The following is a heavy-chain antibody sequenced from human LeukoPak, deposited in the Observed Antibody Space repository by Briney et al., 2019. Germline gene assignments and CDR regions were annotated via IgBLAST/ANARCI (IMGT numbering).Heavy chain of an antibody. Sequence: SETLSLTCTVSGGSISSYYWSWIRQPAGKGLEWIGRTYTSGSTNYNPSLKSRVTMSVDTSKNQFSLKLSSMTAADTAVYYCARGPAGGYYYYYYMDVWGKGTTVTISS. CDR2: TYTSGST. J-gene: IGHJ6*03. CDR1: GGSISSYY. V-gene: IGHV4-4*07. D-gene: IGHD3-16*01. CDR3: ARGPAGGYYYYYYMDV.